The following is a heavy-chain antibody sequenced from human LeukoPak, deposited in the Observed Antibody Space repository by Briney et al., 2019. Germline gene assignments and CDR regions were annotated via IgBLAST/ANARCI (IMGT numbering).Heavy chain of an antibody. J-gene: IGHJ4*02. CDR2: IYYSGST. CDR3: ARDTGGIAAQTDY. CDR1: GGSISSSSYY. Sequence: PSETLSLTCTVSGGSISSSSYYWGWLRPPPGKGLEWIGSIYYSGSTYYNPSLKSRVTISVDTSKNQFSLKLSSVTAADTAVYYCARDTGGIAAQTDYWGQGTLVTVSS. V-gene: IGHV4-39*02. D-gene: IGHD6-6*01.